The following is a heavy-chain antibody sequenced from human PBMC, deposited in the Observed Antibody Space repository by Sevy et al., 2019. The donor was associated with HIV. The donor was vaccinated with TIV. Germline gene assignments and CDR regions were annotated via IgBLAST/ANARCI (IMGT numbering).Heavy chain of an antibody. V-gene: IGHV3-30*04. CDR1: GFTLKSHT. CDR2: ISADAKKQ. CDR3: ARDLTERYTIDY. D-gene: IGHD7-27*01. J-gene: IGHJ4*02. Sequence: GGSLRLSCTVSGFTLKSHTMYWVRQAPGKGLEWVAFISADAKKQNYAYSVKGRFTISRDNFKNTLYLQVNSLRAEDTAIYYCARDLTERYTIDYWGQGILVTVSS.